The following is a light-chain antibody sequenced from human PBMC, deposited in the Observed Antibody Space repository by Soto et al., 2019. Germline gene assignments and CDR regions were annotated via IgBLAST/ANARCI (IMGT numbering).Light chain of an antibody. Sequence: QSALTQPASVSGSRGQSITISCTGTSSDVGAYNYVAWYQQHPGKAPKLMIYEVSYRPSGVSNRFSGSKSGNTASLTISGLQAEDEADYYCTSYTSTNTLVFGGGTKLTVL. V-gene: IGLV2-14*01. CDR2: EVS. J-gene: IGLJ3*02. CDR1: SSDVGAYNY. CDR3: TSYTSTNTLV.